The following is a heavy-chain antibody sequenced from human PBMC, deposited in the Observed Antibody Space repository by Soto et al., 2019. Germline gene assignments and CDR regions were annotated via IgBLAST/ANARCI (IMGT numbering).Heavy chain of an antibody. CDR2: ISSSSSYI. J-gene: IGHJ4*02. CDR3: ASHGRNSGSYYAFFDY. CDR1: GFTFSSYS. Sequence: GGSLRLSCAASGFTFSSYSMNWVRQAPGKGLEWVSSISSSSSYIYYADSVKGRFTISRDNAKNSLYLQMNSLRAEDTAVYYCASHGRNSGSYYAFFDYWGPGPLVTVSS. D-gene: IGHD1-26*01. V-gene: IGHV3-21*01.